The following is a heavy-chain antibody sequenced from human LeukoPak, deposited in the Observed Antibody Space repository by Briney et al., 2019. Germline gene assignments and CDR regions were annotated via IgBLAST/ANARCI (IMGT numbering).Heavy chain of an antibody. V-gene: IGHV3-7*01. CDR1: GFTFSSYW. D-gene: IGHD1-26*01. J-gene: IGHJ4*02. CDR2: IKQDGSEK. CDR3: ASERGRYSGSHGNY. Sequence: PGGSLRLSCAASGFTFSSYWMSWVRQAPGKGLEWVANIKQDGSEKYYVDSVKGRFTISRDNAKNSLYLQMNSLRAEDTAVYYCASERGRYSGSHGNYWGQGTLVTVSS.